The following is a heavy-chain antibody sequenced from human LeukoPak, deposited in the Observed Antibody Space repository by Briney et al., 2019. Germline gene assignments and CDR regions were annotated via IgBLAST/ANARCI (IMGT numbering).Heavy chain of an antibody. D-gene: IGHD2-21*02. CDR3: ARVRDLYCGGDCYSIAY. J-gene: IGHJ4*02. Sequence: PGGSLRLSCAASGFTFSSYEMNWVRQAPGKGLEWVSYISSSGSTRYYADSVKGRFTISRDNAKNSLYLQLNSLRAEDTAVYYCARVRDLYCGGDCYSIAYWGQGTLVTVSS. CDR1: GFTFSSYE. CDR2: ISSSGSTR. V-gene: IGHV3-48*03.